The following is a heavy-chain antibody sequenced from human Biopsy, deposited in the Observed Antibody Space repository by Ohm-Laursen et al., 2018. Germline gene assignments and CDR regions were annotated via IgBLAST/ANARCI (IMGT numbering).Heavy chain of an antibody. CDR2: IYSSGST. CDR3: AREPRIAAVAYFDP. Sequence: SDTLSLTCTVSGGSISNYYLSWIRQPAGKGLEWIGRIYSSGSTNYNPSLKSRVTMSVDTSKNQFSLILSSMTAADTAVYYCAREPRIAAVAYFDPWGQGTLVTVSS. J-gene: IGHJ5*02. V-gene: IGHV4-4*07. CDR1: GGSISNYY. D-gene: IGHD6-13*01.